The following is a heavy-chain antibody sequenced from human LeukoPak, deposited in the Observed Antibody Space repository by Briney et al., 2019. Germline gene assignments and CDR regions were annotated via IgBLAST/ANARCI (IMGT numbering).Heavy chain of an antibody. CDR1: GYTFTSYY. Sequence: ASVKVSCKASGYTFTSYYMHWVRQAPGQGLEWMGMIYPRDGSTSYAQKFQGRVTVTRDTSTSTVHMELSGLRSEDTAVYYCARDQEAFDYWGQGTLVTVSS. V-gene: IGHV1-46*01. CDR2: IYPRDGST. J-gene: IGHJ4*02. CDR3: ARDQEAFDY.